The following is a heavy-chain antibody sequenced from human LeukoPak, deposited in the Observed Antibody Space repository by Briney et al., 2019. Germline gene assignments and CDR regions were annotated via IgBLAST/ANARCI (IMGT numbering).Heavy chain of an antibody. CDR1: GFTFSDYY. CDR2: ISSSGGTI. D-gene: IGHD6-6*01. J-gene: IGHJ5*02. CDR3: ARSIAARANKDWFDP. Sequence: GGSLRLSCAASGFTFSDYYMSWIRQAPGKGLEWVSYISSSGGTIYYADSVKGRFTISRDNAKNSLYLQMNSLRAEDTAVYYCARSIAARANKDWFDPWGQGTLVTVSS. V-gene: IGHV3-11*04.